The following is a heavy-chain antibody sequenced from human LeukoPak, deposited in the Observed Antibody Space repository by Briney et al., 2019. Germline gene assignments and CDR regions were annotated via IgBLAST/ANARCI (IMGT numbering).Heavy chain of an antibody. CDR2: ISGSGGST. J-gene: IGHJ4*02. Sequence: GGSLRLSCAASGFTFSSYAMSWVRQAPGKGLEWVSAISGSGGSTYYADSVKGRFTISGDNSKNTLYLQMNSLRAEDTAVYYCATGLYSGSYSGFDYWGQGTLVTVSS. V-gene: IGHV3-23*01. CDR3: ATGLYSGSYSGFDY. CDR1: GFTFSSYA. D-gene: IGHD1-26*01.